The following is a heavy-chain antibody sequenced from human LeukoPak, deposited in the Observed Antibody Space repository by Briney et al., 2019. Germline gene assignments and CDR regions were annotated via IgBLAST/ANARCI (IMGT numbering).Heavy chain of an antibody. Sequence: SETLSLTCTVSGGSISSYYWSWIRQPPGKGLEWIGYIYYSGSTNYNPSLKSRVTISVDTSKNQFSLKLTSVTAADTGVYYCARQSTAMGTFDYWGQGTLVPVSS. V-gene: IGHV4-59*01. CDR2: IYYSGST. D-gene: IGHD5-18*01. J-gene: IGHJ4*02. CDR3: ARQSTAMGTFDY. CDR1: GGSISSYY.